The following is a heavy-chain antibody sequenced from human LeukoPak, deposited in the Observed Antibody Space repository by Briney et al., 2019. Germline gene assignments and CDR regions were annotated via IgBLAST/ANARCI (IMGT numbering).Heavy chain of an antibody. CDR2: ISYDGSNK. CDR3: AKPPNSSGWYVFDY. V-gene: IGHV3-30*18. J-gene: IGHJ4*02. D-gene: IGHD6-19*01. Sequence: GGSLRLSCAASGFTFSNYGMHWVRQAPGKGLEWVAVISYDGSNKYYADSVKGRFTISRDNSKNTLYLQMNSLRAEDTAVYYCAKPPNSSGWYVFDYWGQGTLVTVSS. CDR1: GFTFSNYG.